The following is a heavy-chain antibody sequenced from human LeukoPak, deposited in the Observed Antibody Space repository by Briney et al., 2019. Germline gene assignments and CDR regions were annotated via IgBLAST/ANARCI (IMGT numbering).Heavy chain of an antibody. D-gene: IGHD3-10*01. CDR2: IYWDDDK. CDR1: GFSLSTGGVG. V-gene: IGHV2-5*02. J-gene: IGHJ4*02. Sequence: SGPTLVNPTQTLTQTCTFSGFSLSTGGVGVGWIRQPPGKALEWLALIYWDDDKRYSPSLRSRLTITKDTSKNQVVLTMTNMDPVDTATYYCAHRLGGNTLIRGVTPFDYWGQGTLVTVSS. CDR3: AHRLGGNTLIRGVTPFDY.